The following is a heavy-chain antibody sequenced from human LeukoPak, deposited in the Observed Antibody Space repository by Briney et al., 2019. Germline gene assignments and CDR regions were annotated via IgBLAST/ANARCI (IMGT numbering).Heavy chain of an antibody. J-gene: IGHJ4*02. V-gene: IGHV1-2*02. CDR2: INPNSGGT. CDR3: ARDLTMVRGVITPIDY. CDR1: GYTFTGYY. Sequence: ASVKVSCKASGYTFTGYYMHWVRHAPGQGLEWMGWINPNSGGTNYAQKFQGRVTMTRDTSISTAYMELSRLRSDDTAVYYCARDLTMVRGVITPIDYWGQGTLVTVSS. D-gene: IGHD3-10*01.